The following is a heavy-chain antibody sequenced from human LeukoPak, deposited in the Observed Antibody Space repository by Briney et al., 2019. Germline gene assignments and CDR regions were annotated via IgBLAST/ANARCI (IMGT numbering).Heavy chain of an antibody. D-gene: IGHD6-19*01. V-gene: IGHV1-18*01. CDR3: ARASDSSGWDHQFYFDY. Sequence: ASVKDSCKASGYTFTSYGISWVRQAPGQGLEWMGWISAYNGNTNYAQKLQGRVTMTTDTSTSTAYMELRSLRSDDTAVYYCARASDSSGWDHQFYFDYWGQGTLVTVSS. J-gene: IGHJ4*02. CDR1: GYTFTSYG. CDR2: ISAYNGNT.